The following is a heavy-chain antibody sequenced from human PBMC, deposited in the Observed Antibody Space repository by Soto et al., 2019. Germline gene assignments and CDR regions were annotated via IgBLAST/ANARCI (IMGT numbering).Heavy chain of an antibody. CDR3: ASWHEREHAYDG. CDR2: LYDVDGS. V-gene: IGHV3-53*01. J-gene: IGHJ3*01. CDR1: GLTVSGKKY. Sequence: GGSLRLSCAAFGLTVSGKKYVAWVRQAPGKGLEWVSALYDVDGSFYADSVKGRFTTSSDSSKTTVYLQMNGLRPDDTAVYYCASWHEREHAYDGWGQGTTVTGSS. D-gene: IGHD1-1*01.